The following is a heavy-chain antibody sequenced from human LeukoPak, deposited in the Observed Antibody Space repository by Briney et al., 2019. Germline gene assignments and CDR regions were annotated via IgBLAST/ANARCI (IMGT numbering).Heavy chain of an antibody. D-gene: IGHD3-3*01. J-gene: IGHJ3*01. CDR3: ARGSTYDFWSGDALDV. V-gene: IGHV3-23*01. CDR2: ISGSAEKT. CDR1: GFAFSSHA. Sequence: GESLRLSCAASGFAFSSHAMTWVRQAPGKGLEWVSSISGSAEKTYYADSVKGRFTISRDSSQKILNLQTNNLRVEDTAIYYCARGSTYDFWSGDALDVWGQGTMVTVAS.